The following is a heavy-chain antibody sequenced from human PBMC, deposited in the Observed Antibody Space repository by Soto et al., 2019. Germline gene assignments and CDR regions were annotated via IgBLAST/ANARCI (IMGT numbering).Heavy chain of an antibody. Sequence: PGGSLRLSCAASGFTFTTAWINWVRQAPGKGLEWVGRIKSKADGGTPDFAAPVRGRFTISRDDSKSMLYLQMNSLRAEDTAVYCCAKDPLLAYCGGDCYSRPHYYYGMDVWGQGTTVTVSS. CDR2: IKSKADGGTP. J-gene: IGHJ6*02. V-gene: IGHV3-15*07. CDR3: AKDPLLAYCGGDCYSRPHYYYGMDV. CDR1: GFTFTTAW. D-gene: IGHD2-21*02.